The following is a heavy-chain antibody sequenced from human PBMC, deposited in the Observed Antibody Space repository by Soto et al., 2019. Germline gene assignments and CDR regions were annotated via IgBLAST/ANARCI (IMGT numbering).Heavy chain of an antibody. CDR1: GFTFSSYG. Sequence: GGSLRLSCAASGFTFSSYGMHWVRQAPGKGLEWVAVIWYDGSNKYYADSVKGRFTISRDNSKNTLYLQMNSLRAEDTAVYYCARVGGHTRQFYYYYGMDVWGQGTTVTVSS. V-gene: IGHV3-33*01. D-gene: IGHD3-16*01. CDR2: IWYDGSNK. CDR3: ARVGGHTRQFYYYYGMDV. J-gene: IGHJ6*02.